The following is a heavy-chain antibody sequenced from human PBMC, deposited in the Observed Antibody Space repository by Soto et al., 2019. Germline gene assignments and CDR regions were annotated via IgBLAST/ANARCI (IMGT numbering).Heavy chain of an antibody. V-gene: IGHV3-64D*06. Sequence: GGSLRLSCSASGFTFSSYVMHWVRQAPGKGLEYVSAISTNGGSTNYADSVKGRFTISRDNSKNTLYLQMSSLRAEDTAVYYCVKDLGVTTLESDYYHYGMDVWGQGTTVTVSS. CDR2: ISTNGGST. CDR3: VKDLGVTTLESDYYHYGMDV. CDR1: GFTFSSYV. J-gene: IGHJ6*02. D-gene: IGHD4-17*01.